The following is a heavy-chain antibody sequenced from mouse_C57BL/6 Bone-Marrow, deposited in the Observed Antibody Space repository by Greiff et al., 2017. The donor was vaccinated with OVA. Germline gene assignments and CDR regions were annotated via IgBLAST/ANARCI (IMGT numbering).Heavy chain of an antibody. J-gene: IGHJ2*01. CDR2: ISNGGGST. CDR3: AREGAYGSSSYYFDY. CDR1: GFTFSDYY. D-gene: IGHD1-1*01. Sequence: EVKLVESGGGLVQPGGSLKLSCAASGFTFSDYYMYWVRQTPEKRLEWVAYISNGGGSTYYPDTVKGRFTISRDNAKNTLYLQMSRLKSEDTAMYYGAREGAYGSSSYYFDYWGQGTTLTVSS. V-gene: IGHV5-12*01.